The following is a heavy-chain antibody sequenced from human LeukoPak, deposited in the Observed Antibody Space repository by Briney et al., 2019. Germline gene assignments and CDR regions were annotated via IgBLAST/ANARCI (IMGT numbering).Heavy chain of an antibody. CDR2: INHSRST. CDR3: ARRTMVRGVIKNWFDP. D-gene: IGHD3-10*01. CDR1: GGSFSGYY. J-gene: IGHJ5*02. Sequence: SETLSLTCAVYGGSFSGYYWSWIRQPPGKGLEWIGEINHSRSTNYNPSLKSRVTISVDTSKNQFSLKLSSVTAADTAVYYCARRTMVRGVIKNWFDPWGQGTLVTVSS. V-gene: IGHV4-34*01.